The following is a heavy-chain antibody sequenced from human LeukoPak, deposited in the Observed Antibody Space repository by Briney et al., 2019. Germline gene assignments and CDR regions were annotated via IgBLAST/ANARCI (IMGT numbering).Heavy chain of an antibody. CDR2: INHSGST. J-gene: IGHJ4*02. V-gene: IGHV4-34*01. CDR1: GGSFSGYY. CDR3: ARGRIVLMVYAQGGFDY. D-gene: IGHD2-8*01. Sequence: SETLSLTCAVYGGSFSGYYWSWIRQPPGKGLEWIGEINHSGSTNYNPSLKSRVTISVDTSKNQFSLKLSSVTAADTAVYYCARGRIVLMVYAQGGFDYWAREPWSPSPQ.